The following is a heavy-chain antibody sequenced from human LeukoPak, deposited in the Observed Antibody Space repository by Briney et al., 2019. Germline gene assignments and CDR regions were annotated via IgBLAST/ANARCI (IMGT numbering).Heavy chain of an antibody. CDR1: GGSFSGYY. V-gene: IGHV4-34*01. CDR2: INHSGST. CDR3: ARGTMMVGP. D-gene: IGHD3-22*01. J-gene: IGHJ5*02. Sequence: PSETLSLTCAVYGGSFSGYYWSWIRQPPGKGLEWIGEINHSGSTNYNPSLKSRLTISIDTSKSQFSLKLSSVTAADTAVYYCARGTMMVGPWGQGTLVTVSS.